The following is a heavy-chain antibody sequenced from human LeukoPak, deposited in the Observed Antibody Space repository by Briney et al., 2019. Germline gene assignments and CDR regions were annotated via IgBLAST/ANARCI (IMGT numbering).Heavy chain of an antibody. CDR3: AGSRAYRDAFDI. CDR1: GGSISSYY. CDR2: IYYSGST. V-gene: IGHV4-59*08. J-gene: IGHJ3*02. Sequence: SETLSLTCTVSGGSISSYYWSWIRQPPGKGLEWIGYIYYSGSTNYNPSLKSRVTISVDTSKNQFSLKLSSVTAADTAVYYCAGSRAYRDAFDIWGQGTMVTVSS.